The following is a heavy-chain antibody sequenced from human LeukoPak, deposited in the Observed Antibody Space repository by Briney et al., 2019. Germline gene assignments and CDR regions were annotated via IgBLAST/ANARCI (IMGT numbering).Heavy chain of an antibody. CDR2: IRYDGSNK. CDR3: ANHDFWSGYYSY. D-gene: IGHD3-3*01. CDR1: GFTFSSYG. J-gene: IGHJ4*02. V-gene: IGHV3-30*02. Sequence: GGSLRLSCAASGFTFSSYGMHWVRQAPGKGLEWVAFIRYDGSNKYYADSVKGRFTISRDNSKNTPYLQMNSLRAEDTAVYYCANHDFWSGYYSYWGQGTLVTVSS.